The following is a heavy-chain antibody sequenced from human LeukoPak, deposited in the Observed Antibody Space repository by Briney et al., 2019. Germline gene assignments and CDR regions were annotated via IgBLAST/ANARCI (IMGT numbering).Heavy chain of an antibody. V-gene: IGHV3-48*04. Sequence: QPGGSLRLSCAASRFTFSSYNMNWVRQAPGKGLEWISHISASSGTIYYADSVKGRFTISRDNAKDSLYLQMNSLRAEDTAVYYCSRESRPAALDYWGQGTLVTVSS. CDR2: ISASSGTI. D-gene: IGHD2-2*01. J-gene: IGHJ4*02. CDR3: SRESRPAALDY. CDR1: RFTFSSYN.